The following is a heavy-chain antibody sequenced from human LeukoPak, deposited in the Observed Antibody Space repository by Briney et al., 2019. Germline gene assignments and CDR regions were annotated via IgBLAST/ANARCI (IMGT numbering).Heavy chain of an antibody. CDR1: GGTFRSYA. CDR3: AIFQGTYGDNENDY. D-gene: IGHD4-17*01. Sequence: SVKVSCKASGGTFRSYAITWVRQAPGKGLEWMGGIIPMINTPKYAQKFQGRVSISADESTSTGYMEVSSLRSEDTAVYYCAIFQGTYGDNENDYWGQGTLVTVSS. V-gene: IGHV1-69*13. CDR2: IIPMINTP. J-gene: IGHJ4*02.